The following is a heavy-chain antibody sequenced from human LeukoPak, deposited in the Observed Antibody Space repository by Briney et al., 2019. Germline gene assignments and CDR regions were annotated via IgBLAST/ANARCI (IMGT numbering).Heavy chain of an antibody. CDR2: INHSGST. V-gene: IGHV4-34*01. D-gene: IGHD2-2*01. Sequence: KPSETLSLTCAVYGGSFSGYYWSWIRQPPGKGLEWIGEINHSGSTNYNPSLKSRVTISVDTSKNQFSLKLSSVTAADTAVYYCAREGEIIVVVPAARARYLDYWGQGTLVTVSS. CDR1: GGSFSGYY. CDR3: AREGEIIVVVPAARARYLDY. J-gene: IGHJ4*02.